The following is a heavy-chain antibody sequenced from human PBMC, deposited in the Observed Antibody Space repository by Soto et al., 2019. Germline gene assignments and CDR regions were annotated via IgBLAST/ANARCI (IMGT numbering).Heavy chain of an antibody. CDR3: ARDKITGLFDY. D-gene: IGHD2-8*02. CDR1: GGSFSGYY. J-gene: IGHJ4*02. Sequence: SETLSVTCAVYGGSFSGYYWTWISKPPGTGLEWIGEINHSGSTNYNPSLKSRVTISVDTSKNQFSLKLTSVTAADTSVYYCARDKITGLFDYWGQGTLVTVSS. CDR2: INHSGST. V-gene: IGHV4-34*01.